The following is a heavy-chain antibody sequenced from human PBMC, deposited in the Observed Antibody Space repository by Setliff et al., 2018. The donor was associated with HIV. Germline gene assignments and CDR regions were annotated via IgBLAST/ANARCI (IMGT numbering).Heavy chain of an antibody. J-gene: IGHJ4*02. CDR2: IYYSGNT. CDR3: ARQGRPGDFDS. V-gene: IGHV4-39*01. Sequence: TLSLTCTVSGGSININNYYWGWIRQPPGKGLEWIGSIYYSGNTYYNPSLKSRVTISGDTSKKQFSLKLRAVTAADSAVYYCARQGRPGDFDSWGQGTLVTVSS. D-gene: IGHD7-27*01. CDR1: GGSININNYY.